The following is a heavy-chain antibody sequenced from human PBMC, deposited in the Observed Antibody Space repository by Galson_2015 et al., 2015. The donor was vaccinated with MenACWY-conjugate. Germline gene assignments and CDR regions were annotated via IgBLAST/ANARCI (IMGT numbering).Heavy chain of an antibody. CDR3: ARWVAVKMIEY. Sequence: ETLSLTCSVSDASISTDYWSWFRQPPGKGLEWIGYIHYSGSTKYNPPLKTRVTMSLDTSENQFSLKLSSVTAADTAVYYCARWVAVKMIEYCGQGTLVTVSS. D-gene: IGHD6-19*01. CDR2: IHYSGST. CDR1: DASISTDY. J-gene: IGHJ4*02. V-gene: IGHV4-59*01.